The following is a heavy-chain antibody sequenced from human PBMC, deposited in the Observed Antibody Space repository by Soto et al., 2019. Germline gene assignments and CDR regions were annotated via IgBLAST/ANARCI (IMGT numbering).Heavy chain of an antibody. J-gene: IGHJ3*02. D-gene: IGHD2-2*02. CDR2: INHSGST. Sequence: QVQLQQWGAGLLKPSETLSLTCAVYGGSFSGYYWSWIRQPPGKGLEWIGEINHSGSTNYNPSLKSRVTISVDTSKNQFSLKLSSVTAADTAVYYCARGGVLPAAIRAFDIWGQGTMVTVSS. CDR1: GGSFSGYY. CDR3: ARGGVLPAAIRAFDI. V-gene: IGHV4-34*01.